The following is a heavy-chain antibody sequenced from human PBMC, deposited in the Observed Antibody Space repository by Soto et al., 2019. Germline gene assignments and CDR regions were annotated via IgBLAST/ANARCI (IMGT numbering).Heavy chain of an antibody. CDR1: GGSIRSYY. D-gene: IGHD1-26*01. Sequence: SETLSLTCNVSGGSIRSYYWSWIRQPAGKALEWIGRIYTSGTTNYNPSLKSRVTMLVDTSKNQFSLKLSSVTAADPAVYYCAREGASGFGMDVWGQGTTVTVSS. V-gene: IGHV4-4*07. CDR2: IYTSGTT. CDR3: AREGASGFGMDV. J-gene: IGHJ6*02.